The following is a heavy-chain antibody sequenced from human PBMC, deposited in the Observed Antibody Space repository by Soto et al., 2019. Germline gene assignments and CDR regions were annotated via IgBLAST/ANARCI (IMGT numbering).Heavy chain of an antibody. V-gene: IGHV4-61*08. D-gene: IGHD5-18*01. J-gene: IGHJ5*02. CDR1: GGSVSSGDYC. CDR2: IYYSGST. CDR3: ARIPVDTYMINWFDP. Sequence: PSVTLSLTCTVSGGSVSSGDYCWSWIRQPPGKGLEWIGYIYYSGSTNYNPSLKSRVSISLDTSKNQFSLRLTSVTAADTAVYYCARIPVDTYMINWFDPWDQGTLVTVSS.